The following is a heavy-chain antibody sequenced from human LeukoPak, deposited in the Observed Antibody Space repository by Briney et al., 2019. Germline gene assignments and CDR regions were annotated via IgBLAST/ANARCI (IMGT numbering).Heavy chain of an antibody. Sequence: GGSLRPSCPASGSTFSSYAMTWVGQAPAKGLEWLEVISYDGSNKYYADSVKGRFTISRDNSKNTLYLQMNSLRAEDTAVYYCARTGTLYYYYYGMDVWGQGTTVTVSS. J-gene: IGHJ6*02. CDR3: ARTGTLYYYYYGMDV. V-gene: IGHV3-30-3*01. D-gene: IGHD1/OR15-1a*01. CDR1: GSTFSSYA. CDR2: ISYDGSNK.